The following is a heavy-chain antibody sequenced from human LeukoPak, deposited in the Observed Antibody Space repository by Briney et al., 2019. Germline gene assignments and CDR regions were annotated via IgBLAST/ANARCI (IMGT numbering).Heavy chain of an antibody. J-gene: IGHJ5*02. CDR2: IRQDGSQK. CDR1: GFTFSSYW. V-gene: IGHV3-7*03. CDR3: ARAGTMGVSLNWFDP. D-gene: IGHD3-10*01. Sequence: GGSLRLSCAASGFTFSSYWMSWVRQAPGKGLEWVATIRQDGSQKYYVDSVKGRFTISRDNAKNSLYLQMNSLRAEDTAVYYCARAGTMGVSLNWFDPWGQGTLVTVSS.